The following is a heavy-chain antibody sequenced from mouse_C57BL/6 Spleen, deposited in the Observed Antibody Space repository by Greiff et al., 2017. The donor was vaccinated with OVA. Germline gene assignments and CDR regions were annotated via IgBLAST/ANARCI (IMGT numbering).Heavy chain of an antibody. V-gene: IGHV1-76*01. Sequence: QVQLKQSGAELVRPGASVKLSCKASGYTFTDYYINWVKQRPGQGLEWIARIYPGSGNTYYNEKFKGKATLTAEKSSSTAYMQLSSLTSEDSAVYCCARDAMDYYGSSRYCDVWGTGTTVTVSS. CDR3: ARDAMDYYGSSRYCDV. CDR1: GYTFTDYY. CDR2: IYPGSGNT. J-gene: IGHJ1*03. D-gene: IGHD1-1*01.